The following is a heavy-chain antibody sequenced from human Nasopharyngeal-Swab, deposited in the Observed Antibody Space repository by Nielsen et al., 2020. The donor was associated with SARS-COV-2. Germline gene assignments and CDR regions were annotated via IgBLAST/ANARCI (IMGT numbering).Heavy chain of an antibody. CDR2: IYYTGNT. Sequence: SETLSLTCTVSGGSINYNSYHWGWIRQPPGKGLEWIGSIYYTGNTYYNPSLKSRATISVDTSKNPFALKLSSVTAADTAMYYCGYCSTTFCYGAYFHHWGQGTLVTVSS. V-gene: IGHV4-39*01. J-gene: IGHJ1*01. CDR1: GGSINYNSYH. D-gene: IGHD2-2*01. CDR3: GYCSTTFCYGAYFHH.